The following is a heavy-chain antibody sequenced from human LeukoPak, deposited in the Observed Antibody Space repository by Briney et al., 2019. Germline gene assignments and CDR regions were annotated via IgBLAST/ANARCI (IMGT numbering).Heavy chain of an antibody. CDR3: ARGGRGYSSGRYYFDC. CDR1: GGSISSNN. Sequence: SETLSLTCTVSGGSISSNNWSWIRQPPGKGLEWIGYIYYSGSTDYNPSLKSRVTISVDTSKYQFSLKLSSVTAADTAVYYCARGGRGYSSGRYYFDCWGQGTLVTVSS. J-gene: IGHJ4*02. V-gene: IGHV4-59*08. CDR2: IYYSGST. D-gene: IGHD6-19*01.